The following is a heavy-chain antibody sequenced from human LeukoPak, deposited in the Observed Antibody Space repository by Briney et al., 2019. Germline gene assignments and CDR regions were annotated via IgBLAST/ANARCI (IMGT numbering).Heavy chain of an antibody. CDR3: AREGGMAGTYYYYYYMDV. CDR1: GGSFSGYY. D-gene: IGHD5-24*01. Sequence: SETLSLSCAVYGGSFSGYYWSWIRQPPGKGLEWIGEINHSGSTNYNPSPKSRVTISVDTSKKQFSLNLSSVTAADTAVYYCAREGGMAGTYYYYYYMDVWGKGTTVTVSS. J-gene: IGHJ6*03. CDR2: INHSGST. V-gene: IGHV4-34*01.